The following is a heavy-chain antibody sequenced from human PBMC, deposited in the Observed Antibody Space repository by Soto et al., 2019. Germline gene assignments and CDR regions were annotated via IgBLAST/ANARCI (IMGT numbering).Heavy chain of an antibody. V-gene: IGHV2-5*02. CDR1: GFSLSTSAVG. D-gene: IGHD6-19*01. Sequence: QITLKESGPTLVKPTQTLTLTCTFSGFSLSTSAVGVGWIRQPPGRALEWLALIYSDGIERYSPSLKSRLTITKDTSKNQVVLTTTNMDPVDTATYYCAHRERLSSGWQTFDYWGQGTLVTVSS. J-gene: IGHJ4*02. CDR2: IYSDGIE. CDR3: AHRERLSSGWQTFDY.